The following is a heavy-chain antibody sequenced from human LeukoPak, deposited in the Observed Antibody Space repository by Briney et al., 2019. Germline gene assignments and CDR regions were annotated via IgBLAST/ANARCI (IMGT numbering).Heavy chain of an antibody. D-gene: IGHD3-9*01. CDR2: FDPEDGET. V-gene: IGHV1-24*01. J-gene: IGHJ4*02. Sequence: ASVKVSCKVSGYTLTELSMRWVRQAPGKGLEWMGGFDPEDGETIYAQKFQGRVTMTEGTSTDTAYMELSSLRSEDTAVYYCATGGIYDILTGYSRLGYWGQGTLVTVSS. CDR1: GYTLTELS. CDR3: ATGGIYDILTGYSRLGY.